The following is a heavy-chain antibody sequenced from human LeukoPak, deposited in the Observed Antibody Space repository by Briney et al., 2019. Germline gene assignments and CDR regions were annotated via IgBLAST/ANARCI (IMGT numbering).Heavy chain of an antibody. CDR3: ARGSSSWYYYYYYGMDV. CDR1: GFTFSSYG. J-gene: IGHJ6*02. Sequence: GGSLRLSCAASGFTFSSYGMRWVRQAPGKGLEWVAVIWYDGSNKYYADSVKGRFTISRDNSKNTLYLQMNSLRAEDTAVYYCARGSSSWYYYYYYGMDVWGQGTTVTASS. CDR2: IWYDGSNK. V-gene: IGHV3-33*08. D-gene: IGHD6-13*01.